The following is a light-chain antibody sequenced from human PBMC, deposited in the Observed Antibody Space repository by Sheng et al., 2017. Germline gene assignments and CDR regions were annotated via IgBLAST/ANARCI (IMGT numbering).Light chain of an antibody. CDR2: APS. Sequence: EMVMTQSPATLSVSPGERVTLSCRASQSVSSNLAWYQQKPGQAPRLLMYAPSSRAAGIPARFSGGGSGTEFTLTISSLQSEDFAVYYCQQYNNWPLTFGGGTKVEIK. CDR1: QSVSSN. V-gene: IGKV3-15*01. J-gene: IGKJ4*01. CDR3: QQYNNWPLT.